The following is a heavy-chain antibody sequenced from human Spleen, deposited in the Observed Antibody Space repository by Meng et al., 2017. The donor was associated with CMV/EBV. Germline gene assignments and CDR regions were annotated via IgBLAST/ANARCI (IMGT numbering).Heavy chain of an antibody. J-gene: IGHJ4*02. CDR2: ISESGSTR. Sequence: GGSLRLSCAASGFTFSSYSMNWVRQAPGKGLEWISYISESGSTRQYADSVKGRFTISRDNAKNSLYLQMNSLRAEDTAVYYCARRAGLFDYWGQGTLVTVSS. CDR3: ARRAGLFDY. CDR1: GFTFSSYS. V-gene: IGHV3-48*04.